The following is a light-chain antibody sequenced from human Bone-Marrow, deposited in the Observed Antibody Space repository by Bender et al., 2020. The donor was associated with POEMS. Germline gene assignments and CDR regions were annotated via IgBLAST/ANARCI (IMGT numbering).Light chain of an antibody. CDR3: TAYTSSNTLV. CDR2: DVS. J-gene: IGLJ3*02. CDR1: SSDLGTYNY. V-gene: IGLV2-14*03. Sequence: QSTLTQPASVSGSPGQSITISCTGTSSDLGTYNYVSWYQQHPGKAPKLMIYDVSNRPSGISNRFSGSKSANTASLTISGLQADDEADYYCTAYTSSNTLVFGGGTKLTVL.